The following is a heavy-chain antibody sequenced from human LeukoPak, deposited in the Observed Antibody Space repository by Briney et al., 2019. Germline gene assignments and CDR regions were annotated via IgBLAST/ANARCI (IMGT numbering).Heavy chain of an antibody. CDR2: IKTDGTST. CDR3: ARDRWPTGFDS. J-gene: IGHJ4*02. V-gene: IGHV3-74*01. Sequence: GGSLRLSCAASGFTFSSYWMHWVRQAPGKGLVWVSRIKTDGTSTRYADSVEGRFTISRDNAKNTLYLQMNSLRAEDTAVYYCARDRWPTGFDSWGRGTLVTVSS. D-gene: IGHD1-14*01. CDR1: GFTFSSYW.